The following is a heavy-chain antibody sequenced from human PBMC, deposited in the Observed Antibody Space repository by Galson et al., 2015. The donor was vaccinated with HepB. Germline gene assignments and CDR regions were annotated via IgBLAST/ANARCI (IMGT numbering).Heavy chain of an antibody. CDR3: AKQAAAEPYFDY. D-gene: IGHD6-13*01. J-gene: IGHJ4*02. CDR1: GFTFSSYG. CDR2: ISYDGSNK. Sequence: SLRLSCAASGFTFSSYGMHRVRQAPGKGLEWVAVISYDGSNKYYADSVKGRFTISRDNSKNTLYLQMNSLRAEDTAVYYCAKQAAAEPYFDYWGQGTLVTVSS. V-gene: IGHV3-30*18.